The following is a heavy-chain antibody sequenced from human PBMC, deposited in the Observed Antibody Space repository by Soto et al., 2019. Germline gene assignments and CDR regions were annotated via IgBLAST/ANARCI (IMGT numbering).Heavy chain of an antibody. V-gene: IGHV4-34*01. D-gene: IGHD2-8*02. J-gene: IGHJ4*02. CDR1: GCSFSAYY. CDR3: ARDEITGLFDY. Sequence: PSETLSQTSTISGCSFSAYYWTRIRQPPGTGLEWIGEINHSGSTNYNPSIKRRITISVDTSKNQFSLKLTSVTAADTAVYYCARDEITGLFDYWGQGTLVT. CDR2: INHSGST.